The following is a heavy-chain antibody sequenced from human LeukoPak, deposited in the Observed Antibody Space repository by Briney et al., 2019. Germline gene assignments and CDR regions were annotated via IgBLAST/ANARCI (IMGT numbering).Heavy chain of an antibody. J-gene: IGHJ4*02. CDR2: ISYDGSNK. V-gene: IGHV3-30*18. CDR1: RFTFSSYG. Sequence: GGSLRLSCAASRFTFSSYGMHWVRQAPGKGLEWVAVISYDGSNKYYADSVKGRFTISRDNSKNTLYLQMNSLRAEDTAVYYCAKDHYDYWGQGTLVTVSS. CDR3: AKDHYDY.